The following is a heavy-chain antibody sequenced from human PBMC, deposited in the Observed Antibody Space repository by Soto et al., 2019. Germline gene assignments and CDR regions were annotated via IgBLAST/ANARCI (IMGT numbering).Heavy chain of an antibody. V-gene: IGHV4-34*01. D-gene: IGHD3-3*01. CDR3: ARVLMNFWSGYYISGYYYYYMDV. CDR1: GVSLSGYY. J-gene: IGHJ6*03. Sequence: SETLSLTCAVYGVSLSGYYWSWIRQPPGKGLEWIGEINHSGSTNYNPSLKSRVTISVDTSKNQFSLKLSSVTAADTAVYYCARVLMNFWSGYYISGYYYYYMDVWGKGTTVTVSS. CDR2: INHSGST.